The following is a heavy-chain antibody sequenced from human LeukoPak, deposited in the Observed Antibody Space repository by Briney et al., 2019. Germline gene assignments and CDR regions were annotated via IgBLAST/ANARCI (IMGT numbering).Heavy chain of an antibody. V-gene: IGHV1-69*05. CDR1: GGTFSSYA. D-gene: IGHD3-10*01. CDR2: IIPIFGTA. J-gene: IGHJ5*02. CDR3: ARDPYGLIWFGGFQNWFDP. Sequence: SVKVSCKASGGTFSSYAISWVRQAPGQGLEWMGRIIPIFGTANYAQKFQGRVTITTDESTSTAYMELSSLRSEDTAVYYCARDPYGLIWFGGFQNWFDPWGQGTLVTVSS.